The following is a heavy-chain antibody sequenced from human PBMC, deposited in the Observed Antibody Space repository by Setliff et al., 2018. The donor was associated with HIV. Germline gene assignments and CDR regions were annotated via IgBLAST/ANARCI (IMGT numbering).Heavy chain of an antibody. CDR2: IFHTGST. Sequence: PSETLSLTCTVYGGSFSNYYTNWVRQPPGKGLEWIGEIFHTGSTNYNPSLKSRVTISLDTSNNQFSLKLTSVTAADTAMYYCASFFVTTVTNQDYWGQGTPVTVSS. J-gene: IGHJ4*02. V-gene: IGHV4-34*12. CDR1: GGSFSNYY. CDR3: ASFFVTTVTNQDY. D-gene: IGHD4-17*01.